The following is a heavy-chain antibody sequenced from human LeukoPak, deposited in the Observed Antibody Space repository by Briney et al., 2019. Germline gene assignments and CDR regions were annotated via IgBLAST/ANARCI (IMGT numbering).Heavy chain of an antibody. CDR1: GGSFSGYY. V-gene: IGHV4-34*01. D-gene: IGHD3-16*02. CDR3: ARDRYWFDY. CDR2: INHSGST. J-gene: IGHJ4*02. Sequence: PSETLSLTCAVYGGSFSGYYWSWIRQPPGKGLEWIGEINHSGSTNYNPSLKSRVTISVDTSKNQFSLKLSSVTAADTAVYNCARDRYWFDYWGQGTLVTVSS.